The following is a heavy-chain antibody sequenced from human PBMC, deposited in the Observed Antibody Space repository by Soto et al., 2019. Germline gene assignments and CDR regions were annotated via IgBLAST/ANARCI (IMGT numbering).Heavy chain of an antibody. V-gene: IGHV1-46*03. Sequence: ASVKVSCKASGYTFTSYYMHWVRQAPGQGLEWMGIINPSGGSTSYAQKFQGRVTMTRDTSTSTVHMELSSLRSEDTAVYYCARVFAVKDAFDIWGQGTMVTVSS. D-gene: IGHD3-3*01. J-gene: IGHJ3*02. CDR2: INPSGGST. CDR3: ARVFAVKDAFDI. CDR1: GYTFTSYY.